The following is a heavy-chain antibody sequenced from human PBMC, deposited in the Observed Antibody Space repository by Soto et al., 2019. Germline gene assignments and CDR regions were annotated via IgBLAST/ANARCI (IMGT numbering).Heavy chain of an antibody. Sequence: ASVKVSCKAPGYTFTSYYMHWVRQAPGQGLEWMGIINPSGGSTSYAQKFQGRVTMTRDTSTSTVYMELSSLRSEDTAVYYCARAETTLVASKVGSWFDPWGQGTLVTVSS. J-gene: IGHJ5*02. CDR2: INPSGGST. CDR3: ARAETTLVASKVGSWFDP. D-gene: IGHD4-17*01. V-gene: IGHV1-46*01. CDR1: GYTFTSYY.